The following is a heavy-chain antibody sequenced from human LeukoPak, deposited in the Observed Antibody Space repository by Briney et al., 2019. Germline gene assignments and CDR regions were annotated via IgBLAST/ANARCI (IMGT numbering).Heavy chain of an antibody. D-gene: IGHD3-10*01. CDR2: LNHSGST. J-gene: IGHJ4*02. V-gene: IGHV4-34*01. Sequence: SETLSLTCAVYGGSFSGYYWSWIRQPPGKGLEWIGELNHSGSTNYNPSLKSRVTISVDTSKNQFSLKLSSVTAADTAVYYCARPHRITMVRGAPRGYFDYWGQGTLVTVSS. CDR3: ARPHRITMVRGAPRGYFDY. CDR1: GGSFSGYY.